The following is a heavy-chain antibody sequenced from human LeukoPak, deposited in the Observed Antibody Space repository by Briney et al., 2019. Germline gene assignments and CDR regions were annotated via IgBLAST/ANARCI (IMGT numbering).Heavy chain of an antibody. J-gene: IGHJ6*02. CDR1: GFTFSSYW. V-gene: IGHV3-74*01. CDR3: AGDQVGLEWLFRYYYYYGMDV. D-gene: IGHD3-3*01. Sequence: QTGGSLRLSCAASGFTFSSYWMHWVRQAPGKGLVWVSRINSDGSSTSYADSVKGRFTISRDNAKNTLYLQMNSLRAEDTAVYYCAGDQVGLEWLFRYYYYYGMDVWGQGTTVTVSS. CDR2: INSDGSST.